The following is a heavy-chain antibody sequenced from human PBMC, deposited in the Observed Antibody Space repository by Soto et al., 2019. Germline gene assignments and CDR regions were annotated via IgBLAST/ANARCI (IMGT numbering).Heavy chain of an antibody. CDR3: GRHPYGDYDMMDV. Sequence: GESLQISCKGSGYSFSNYWIGWVRQMPGKGLEWMGIIYPGDSDARYSPSFQGQVTISADKSINTAYLQWSSLKASDTAMYYCGRHPYGDYDMMDVWGQGTTVTDS. D-gene: IGHD4-17*01. CDR1: GYSFSNYW. J-gene: IGHJ6*02. CDR2: IYPGDSDA. V-gene: IGHV5-51*01.